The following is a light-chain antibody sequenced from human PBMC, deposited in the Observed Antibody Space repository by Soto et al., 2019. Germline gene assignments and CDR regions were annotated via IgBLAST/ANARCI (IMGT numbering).Light chain of an antibody. CDR2: GNS. Sequence: QSVLTQPPSVSGAPGQRVTISCTGSSSNIGAGYDVHWYQQLPGTAPKHLIYGNSNRPSGVPDRFSGSKSGTSASLAITGLQAEDGADYYCLSYDCSLSGSVFGGGTKLTVL. V-gene: IGLV1-40*01. J-gene: IGLJ3*02. CDR1: SSNIGAGYD. CDR3: LSYDCSLSGSV.